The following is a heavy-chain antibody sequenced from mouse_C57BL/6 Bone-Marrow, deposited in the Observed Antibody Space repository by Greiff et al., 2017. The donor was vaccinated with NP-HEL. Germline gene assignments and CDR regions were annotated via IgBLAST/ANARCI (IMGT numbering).Heavy chain of an antibody. CDR3: EREGITTVVEGYYFDY. V-gene: IGHV1-52*01. D-gene: IGHD1-1*01. J-gene: IGHJ2*01. Sequence: VQLQQPGAELVRPGSSVKLSCKASGYTFTSYWMHWVKQRPIQGLEWIGNIDPSDSETHYNQKFKDKATLTVDKSSSTAYMQLSSLTSEDSAVYYCEREGITTVVEGYYFDYWGQGTTLTVSS. CDR2: IDPSDSET. CDR1: GYTFTSYW.